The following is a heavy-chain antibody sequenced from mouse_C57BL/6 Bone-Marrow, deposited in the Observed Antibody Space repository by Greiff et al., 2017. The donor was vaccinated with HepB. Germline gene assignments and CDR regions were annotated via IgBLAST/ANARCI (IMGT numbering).Heavy chain of an antibody. Sequence: GGGLVQPKGSLTLSCAASGFSFNTYAMNWVRQAPGKGLEWVARIRSKSNNYATYYADSVKDRFTISRDDSESMLYLQMNNLKTEDTAMYYCVANWDGWFAYWGQGTLVTVSA. CDR2: IRSKSNNYAT. D-gene: IGHD4-1*01. V-gene: IGHV10-1*01. CDR1: GFSFNTYA. J-gene: IGHJ3*01. CDR3: VANWDGWFAY.